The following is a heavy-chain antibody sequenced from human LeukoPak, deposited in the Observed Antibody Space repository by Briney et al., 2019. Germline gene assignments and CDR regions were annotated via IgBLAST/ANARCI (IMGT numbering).Heavy chain of an antibody. CDR2: INAGNGNT. CDR1: GYTFTGYY. J-gene: IGHJ4*02. V-gene: IGHV1-3*03. CDR3: AREYDSSGYSD. D-gene: IGHD3-22*01. Sequence: ASVKVSCKASGYTFTGYYMHWVRQAPGQRLEWMGWINAGNGNTKYSQEFQGRVTITRDTSASTAYMELSSLRSEDMAVYYCAREYDSSGYSDWGQGTLVTVSS.